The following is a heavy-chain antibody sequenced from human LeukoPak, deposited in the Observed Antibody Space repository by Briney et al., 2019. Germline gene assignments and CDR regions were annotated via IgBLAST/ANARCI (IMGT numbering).Heavy chain of an antibody. Sequence: SETLSLTCAVSGYSISSGYYWGWIRQPPGKGLEWIGSIYHSGSTYYNPSLKSRVTISVDTSKSQFSLKLRSVTAADTAVYYCARAWAGDYGFYYYYMEVWGKGTTVTVSS. CDR1: GYSISSGYY. D-gene: IGHD4-17*01. CDR2: IYHSGST. V-gene: IGHV4-38-2*01. J-gene: IGHJ6*03. CDR3: ARAWAGDYGFYYYYMEV.